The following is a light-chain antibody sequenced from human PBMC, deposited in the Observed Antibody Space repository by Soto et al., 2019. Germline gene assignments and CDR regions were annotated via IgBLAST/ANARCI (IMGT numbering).Light chain of an antibody. CDR2: DVS. V-gene: IGLV2-14*01. Sequence: QSVLTQPPSVSAAPGQKVIISCSGSSSNIGRNDVSWYQQVPGKAPKLMIYDVSNRPSGVSNRFSGSKSGNTASLTISGLQAEDEADYYCSSYTSSSTPVFGTGTKVTVL. J-gene: IGLJ1*01. CDR1: SSNIGRND. CDR3: SSYTSSSTPV.